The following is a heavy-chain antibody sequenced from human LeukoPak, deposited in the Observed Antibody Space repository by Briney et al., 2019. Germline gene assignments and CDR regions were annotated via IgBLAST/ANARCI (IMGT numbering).Heavy chain of an antibody. CDR3: ARDWTEYSSSSRFDY. J-gene: IGHJ4*02. V-gene: IGHV3-74*01. D-gene: IGHD6-6*01. CDR2: INSDGSST. CDR1: GFTFSSYW. Sequence: PGGSLRLSCAASGFTFSSYWMHWVRQAPGKGLVWVSRINSDGSSTSYADSVKGRFTISRDNAKNSLYLQMNSLRAEDTALYYCARDWTEYSSSSRFDYWGQGTLVTVSS.